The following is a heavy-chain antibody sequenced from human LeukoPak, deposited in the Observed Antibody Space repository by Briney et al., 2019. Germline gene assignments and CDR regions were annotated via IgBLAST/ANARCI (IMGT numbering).Heavy chain of an antibody. V-gene: IGHV1-18*01. CDR1: GYTFTSYG. CDR2: ISAYNGNT. Sequence: ASVKVSCKASGYTFTSYGISWVRPAPGQGLEWMGWISAYNGNTNYAQKLQGRVTMTTDTSTSTAYMELRSLRSDDTAVYYCALYTNYYYGMDVWGQGTTVTVSS. J-gene: IGHJ6*02. CDR3: ALYTNYYYGMDV. D-gene: IGHD2-2*02.